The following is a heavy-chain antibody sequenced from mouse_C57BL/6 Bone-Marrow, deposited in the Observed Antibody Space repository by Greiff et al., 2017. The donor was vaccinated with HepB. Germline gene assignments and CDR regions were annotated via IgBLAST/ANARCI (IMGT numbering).Heavy chain of an antibody. CDR1: GYSFSSSW. Sequence: QVQLQQSGPELVKPGASVQISCKASGYSFSSSWMNWVKQRPGKGLEWIGRIYPGDGDTNYKGKFKGKATLTADKSSSTAYMQLSSLTSEDSAVYFFARDDAVFAYWGQGTLVTVSA. CDR2: IYPGDGDT. V-gene: IGHV1-82*01. CDR3: ARDDAVFAY. D-gene: IGHD1-1*01. J-gene: IGHJ3*01.